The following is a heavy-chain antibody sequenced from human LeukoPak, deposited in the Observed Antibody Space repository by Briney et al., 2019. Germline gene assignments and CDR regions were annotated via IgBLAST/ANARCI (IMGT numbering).Heavy chain of an antibody. Sequence: SETLSLTCSVSGVSISGYYWGWIRQPPGKGLEWIGYISYSGSTNYNPSLKSRVTISVHTSKNQFSLKVISVTAADTAVYYCARVAKHFRGGLSFYYMDVWGKGTTVTISS. D-gene: IGHD3-10*01. CDR2: ISYSGST. CDR3: ARVAKHFRGGLSFYYMDV. J-gene: IGHJ6*03. V-gene: IGHV4-59*01. CDR1: GVSISGYY.